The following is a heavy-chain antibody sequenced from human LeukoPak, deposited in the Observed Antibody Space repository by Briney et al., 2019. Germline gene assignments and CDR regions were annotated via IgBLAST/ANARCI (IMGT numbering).Heavy chain of an antibody. Sequence: ASVKVSCKASGYTLTDYYMHWVRQAPGQGLEWMGRINPNSGGTNYAQKFQGRVTMTRDTSISTVYMELSRLRSDETAVYYCARVGYYESSGYYEYWGQGTLVTVSS. CDR2: INPNSGGT. CDR3: ARVGYYESSGYYEY. J-gene: IGHJ4*02. D-gene: IGHD3-22*01. V-gene: IGHV1-2*06. CDR1: GYTLTDYY.